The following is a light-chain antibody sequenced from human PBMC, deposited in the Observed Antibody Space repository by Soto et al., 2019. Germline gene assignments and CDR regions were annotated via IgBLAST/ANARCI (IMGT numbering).Light chain of an antibody. CDR2: KAS. V-gene: IGKV1-5*03. CDR3: KQYSSYSLWT. J-gene: IGKJ1*01. CDR1: QSISSW. Sequence: DIQMTQSPSTLSASVGDRVTITCRASQSISSWLAWYQQKPGKAPKLLIYKASSLEGGVPSRFSGSGSGAEFTLTISSLQPEYYATYLSKQYSSYSLWTFGQGTKVEIK.